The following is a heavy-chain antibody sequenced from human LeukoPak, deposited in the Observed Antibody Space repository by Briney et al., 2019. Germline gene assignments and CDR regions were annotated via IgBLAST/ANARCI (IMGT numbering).Heavy chain of an antibody. V-gene: IGHV3-74*01. CDR2: INSDGSST. Sequence: GGSLRLSCAASGFTFSSYWMHWVRQAPGKGLVWVSRINSDGSSTNYADSVKGRFTISRDNSKNTLYLQMNSLRAEDTAVYYCAKSRDFWSGYPFYYYYGMDVWGQGTTVTVSS. CDR3: AKSRDFWSGYPFYYYYGMDV. D-gene: IGHD3-3*01. J-gene: IGHJ6*02. CDR1: GFTFSSYW.